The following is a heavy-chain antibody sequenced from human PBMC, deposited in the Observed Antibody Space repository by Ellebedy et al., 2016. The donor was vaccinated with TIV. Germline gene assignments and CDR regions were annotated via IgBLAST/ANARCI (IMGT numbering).Heavy chain of an antibody. Sequence: GSLRLXXTASGASVRSSSYNWGWIRQSPGRGLEWIGNIYYRDSPYYNPSLESRATISVDASTNQFSLRLSSVTAADTAVYYCAGQRPAHYYSYMDVWGEGTTVTVSS. J-gene: IGHJ6*03. V-gene: IGHV4-39*01. CDR3: AGQRPAHYYSYMDV. CDR2: IYYRDSP. CDR1: GASVRSSSYN. D-gene: IGHD6-6*01.